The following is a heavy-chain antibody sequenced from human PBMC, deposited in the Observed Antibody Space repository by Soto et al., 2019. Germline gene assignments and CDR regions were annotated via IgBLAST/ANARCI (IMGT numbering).Heavy chain of an antibody. CDR3: ARASPVVTDV. CDR1: GGSISSSSHY. Sequence: SDTLALTCTVPGGSISSSSHYWGWIGQPPGKGLEWIGSIYYSGSTYYNPSLKSRVTISVDTSKNQFSLKLSSVTAADTAVYYCARASPVVTDVWGQGTTVT. V-gene: IGHV4-39*01. D-gene: IGHD5-18*01. J-gene: IGHJ6*02. CDR2: IYYSGST.